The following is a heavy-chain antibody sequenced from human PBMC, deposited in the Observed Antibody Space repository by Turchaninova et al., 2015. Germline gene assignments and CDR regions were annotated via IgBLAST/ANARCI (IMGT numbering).Heavy chain of an antibody. D-gene: IGHD4-17*01. Sequence: QLQLQESGPGLVKPSETLSRTCTVSGGPIPSGGDSWALLRQPPGEGLEGIGRLYYTGSAYYNPSLKSRVTISVDRSKTQLSLLVTSVTAADTAVYYCARHYSAVTTSWYVGVWGRGTLVTVSS. V-gene: IGHV4-39*01. CDR1: GGPIPSGGDS. CDR2: LYYTGSA. J-gene: IGHJ2*01. CDR3: ARHYSAVTTSWYVGV.